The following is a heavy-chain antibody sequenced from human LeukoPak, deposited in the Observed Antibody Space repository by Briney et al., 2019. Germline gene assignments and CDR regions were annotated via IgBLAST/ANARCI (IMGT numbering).Heavy chain of an antibody. Sequence: SETLSLTCAVYGGSFSGYYWSWIRQPPGKGLEWIGEINHSGSTNYNPSLKSRVTISVDTSKNQFPLKLSSVTAADTAVYYCARWFGAIDYWGQGTLVTVSS. CDR3: ARWFGAIDY. CDR2: INHSGST. D-gene: IGHD3-10*01. J-gene: IGHJ4*02. CDR1: GGSFSGYY. V-gene: IGHV4-34*01.